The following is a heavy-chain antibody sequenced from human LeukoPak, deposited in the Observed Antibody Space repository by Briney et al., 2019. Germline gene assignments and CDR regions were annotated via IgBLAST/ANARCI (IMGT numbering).Heavy chain of an antibody. J-gene: IGHJ6*03. CDR2: IYYSGST. V-gene: IGHV4-59*01. CDR1: GGSISSYY. D-gene: IGHD3-10*01. CDR3: AREPLGSSGYIDV. Sequence: PSETLSLTCTVSGGSISSYYWSWIRQPPGKGLEWIGYIYYSGSTNYNPSLKSRVTISVDTSKNQFPLKLSSVTAADTAVYYCAREPLGSSGYIDVWGKGTTVTVSS.